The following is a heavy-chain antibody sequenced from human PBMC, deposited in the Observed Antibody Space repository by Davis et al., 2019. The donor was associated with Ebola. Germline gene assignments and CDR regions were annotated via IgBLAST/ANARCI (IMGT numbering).Heavy chain of an antibody. CDR2: IKQDGSKK. CDR3: ARGVDV. V-gene: IGHV3-7*04. Sequence: PGGSLRLSCVASGFTFSSYWMTWVRQAPGKGLERVANIKQDGSKKYYVDSVKGRFTISRDNAKNSLYLQMNNLRAEDTGVYYCARGVDVWGQGTTVTVSS. J-gene: IGHJ6*02. CDR1: GFTFSSYW.